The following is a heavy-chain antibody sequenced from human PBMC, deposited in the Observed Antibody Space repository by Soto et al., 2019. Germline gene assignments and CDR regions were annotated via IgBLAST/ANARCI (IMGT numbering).Heavy chain of an antibody. CDR3: TRRIAVAGTYYFDY. CDR1: GFTFSHAW. J-gene: IGHJ4*02. Sequence: LLVVSGGGFVQPGGSLRLSCVASGFTFSHAWMDWVRQAPGKGLEWVGRIKSISDGETTNYAASVAGRFTISRDDSKNTLFLHVNSLKTEDTGVYYCTRRIAVAGTYYFDYWGQGTLVTVSS. D-gene: IGHD6-19*01. CDR2: IKSISDGETT. V-gene: IGHV3-15*07.